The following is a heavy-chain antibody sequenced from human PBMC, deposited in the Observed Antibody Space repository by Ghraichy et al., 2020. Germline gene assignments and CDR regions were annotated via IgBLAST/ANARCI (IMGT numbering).Heavy chain of an antibody. D-gene: IGHD6-19*01. CDR1: GGSISSSSYY. CDR2: IYYSGTT. CDR3: ARHQFSSGWFDYEGDY. J-gene: IGHJ4*02. V-gene: IGHV4-39*01. Sequence: SETLSLTCIVSGGSISSSSYYWGWIRQPPGKGLEWIGSIYYSGTTYYNPSLKSRVTIFVDTSKNQFSLKVNSVTGADTAVYYCARHQFSSGWFDYEGDYWGQGTLVSISS.